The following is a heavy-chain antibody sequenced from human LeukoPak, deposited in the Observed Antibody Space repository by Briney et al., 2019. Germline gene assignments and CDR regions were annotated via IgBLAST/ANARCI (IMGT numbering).Heavy chain of an antibody. CDR1: AFTFSSYG. V-gene: IGHV3-30*18. J-gene: IGHJ4*02. Sequence: GGSLRLSCAASAFTFSSYGMRWVRQAPGKGLEWVADISYDGSNKYYADSVKGRFTISRDNSKNTLCLQMNSLRAEETAVYYCAKDLPYVFGSGSSFDYWGEGALVTVSS. CDR2: ISYDGSNK. D-gene: IGHD3-10*01. CDR3: AKDLPYVFGSGSSFDY.